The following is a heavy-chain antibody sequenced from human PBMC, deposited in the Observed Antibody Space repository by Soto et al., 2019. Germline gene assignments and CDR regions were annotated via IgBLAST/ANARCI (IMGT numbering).Heavy chain of an antibody. Sequence: GGSLRLSCAASGFTFSSYGMHWVRQAPGKGLEWVAVISYDGSNKYYADSVKGRFTISRDNSKNTLYLQMNSLRAEDTAVYYCAKDRLVGAPDGLDYWGQGTLVTVSS. J-gene: IGHJ4*02. CDR1: GFTFSSYG. V-gene: IGHV3-30*18. CDR3: AKDRLVGAPDGLDY. CDR2: ISYDGSNK. D-gene: IGHD1-26*01.